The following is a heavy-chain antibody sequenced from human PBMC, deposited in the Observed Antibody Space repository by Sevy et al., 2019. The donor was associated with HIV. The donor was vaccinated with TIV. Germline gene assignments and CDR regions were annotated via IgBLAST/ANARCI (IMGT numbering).Heavy chain of an antibody. D-gene: IGHD3-16*01. J-gene: IGHJ1*01. Sequence: GGSLRLSCIASGFTFSNVWMSWVRQAPGKGLEWVGHFKSETDGGTTDYAAPVRGRFTISRDDSKNTLYLQMNSLKTEDTAVYYCTTGGSLFQHWGQGTLVTVSS. V-gene: IGHV3-15*01. CDR1: GFTFSNVW. CDR2: FKSETDGGTT. CDR3: TTGGSLFQH.